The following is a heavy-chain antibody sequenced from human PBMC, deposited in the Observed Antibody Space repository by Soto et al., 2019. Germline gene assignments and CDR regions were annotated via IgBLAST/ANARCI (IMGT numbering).Heavy chain of an antibody. J-gene: IGHJ6*02. CDR1: GGTFSSYA. CDR3: ARGASYINYGMDV. V-gene: IGHV1-69*13. CDR2: IIPIFGTA. D-gene: IGHD1-20*01. Sequence: ASVKVSCKASGGTFSSYAISWVRQAPGQGLEWMGGIIPIFGTANYAQKFQGRVTITADESTSTAYMELRSLRSDDTAVYYCARGASYINYGMDVWGQGTTVTVSS.